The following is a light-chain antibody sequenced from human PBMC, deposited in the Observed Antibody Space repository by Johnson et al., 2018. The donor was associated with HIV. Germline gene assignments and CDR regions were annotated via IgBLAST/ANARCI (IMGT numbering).Light chain of an antibody. Sequence: QSVLTQPPSVSAAPGQKVTIPCSGSSSNIGNNYASWYQQVPGTAPKLLIYDNHKRPSGIPDRFSGSKSGTSATLGITGIQTGDEADYYCGTWDNSLSAGVFGTGTKVSVL. V-gene: IGLV1-51*01. CDR1: SSNIGNNY. CDR3: GTWDNSLSAGV. J-gene: IGLJ1*01. CDR2: DNH.